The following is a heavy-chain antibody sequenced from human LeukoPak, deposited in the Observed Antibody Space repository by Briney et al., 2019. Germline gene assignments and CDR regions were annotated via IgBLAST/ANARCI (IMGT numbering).Heavy chain of an antibody. CDR1: GYTFTSYG. V-gene: IGHV1-18*01. J-gene: IGHJ4*02. CDR2: ISAYNGNT. D-gene: IGHD2-2*01. Sequence: ASVKVSCKASGYTFTSYGISWVRQAPGQGLEWMGLISAYNGNTNYAQKLQGRVTMTTDTSTSTAYMELRSLRSDDTAVYYCARASGGYCSSTSCYAFDYWGQGTLVTVSS. CDR3: ARASGGYCSSTSCYAFDY.